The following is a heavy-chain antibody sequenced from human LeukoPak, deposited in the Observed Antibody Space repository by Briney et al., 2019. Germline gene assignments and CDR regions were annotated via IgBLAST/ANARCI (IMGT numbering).Heavy chain of an antibody. CDR1: GGTFSSYA. CDR3: ARGHQLLYYFDY. V-gene: IGHV1-69*01. J-gene: IGHJ4*02. Sequence: SVKVSCKASGGTFSSYAISWVRQAPGQGLEWMGGITPIFGTANYAQKFQGRVTITADESTSTAYMELSSLRSEDTAVYYCARGHQLLYYFDYWGQGTLVTVSS. CDR2: ITPIFGTA. D-gene: IGHD2-2*01.